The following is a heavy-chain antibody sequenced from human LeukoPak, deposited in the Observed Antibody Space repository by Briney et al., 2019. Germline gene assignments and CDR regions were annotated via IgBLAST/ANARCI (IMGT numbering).Heavy chain of an antibody. Sequence: PGGSLRLSCAASGFTFSDYSMNWVRQAPGKGLEWVSSISSNSGYMYYADSMRGRFTISRDNAKNSLYLQMNSLRAEDTAVYYCARGHQLLYSTLKGNNYFDYWGQGTLVTVSS. J-gene: IGHJ4*02. V-gene: IGHV3-21*01. CDR2: ISSNSGYM. CDR1: GFTFSDYS. CDR3: ARGHQLLYSTLKGNNYFDY. D-gene: IGHD2-2*02.